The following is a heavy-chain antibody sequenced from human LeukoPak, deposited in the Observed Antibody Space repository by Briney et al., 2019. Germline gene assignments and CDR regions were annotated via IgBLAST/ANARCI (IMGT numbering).Heavy chain of an antibody. D-gene: IGHD6-13*01. CDR1: GYSISSDYY. CDR3: ARQEQQYYYYYYMDV. J-gene: IGHJ6*03. CDR2: IYHSGST. V-gene: IGHV4-38-2*02. Sequence: SETLSLTCTVSGYSISSDYYWAWIRQPPGKGLEWIGSIYHSGSTYYNPSLKSRVTISVDTSKNQFSLKLSSVTAADTAVYYCARQEQQYYYYYYMDVWGKGTTVTISS.